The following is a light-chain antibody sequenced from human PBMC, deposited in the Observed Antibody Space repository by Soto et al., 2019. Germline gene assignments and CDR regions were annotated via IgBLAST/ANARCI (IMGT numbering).Light chain of an antibody. CDR2: DVS. CDR3: CSYTSSSTLVV. CDR1: SSDVGGYNY. V-gene: IGLV2-14*01. J-gene: IGLJ2*01. Sequence: QSVLTQPASVSGSPGQSITISCTGTSSDVGGYNYVSWYQQHPGKAPKLMLYDVSNRPSGVSNPLSGSKSGNTASLIISGLKAEDEADYYCCSYTSSSTLVVFGGGTKLTFL.